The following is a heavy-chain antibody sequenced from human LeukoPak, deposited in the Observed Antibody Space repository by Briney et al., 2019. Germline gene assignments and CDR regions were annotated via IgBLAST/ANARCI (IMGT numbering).Heavy chain of an antibody. CDR2: INHSGST. V-gene: IGHV4-34*01. D-gene: IGHD3-22*01. J-gene: IGHJ4*01. CDR3: ARVQDFETRGYYLGY. Sequence: SETLSLTCAVYGGSFSDYYWNWIRQPPGKGLEWIGEINHSGSTNYNPSLKSRVTMSVDTFKNQFSLTLSSVTAADTAVYYCARVQDFETRGYYLGYWGHGTLVTVSS. CDR1: GGSFSDYY.